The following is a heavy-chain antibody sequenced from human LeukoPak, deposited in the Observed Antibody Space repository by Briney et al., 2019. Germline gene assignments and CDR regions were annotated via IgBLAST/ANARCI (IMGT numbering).Heavy chain of an antibody. CDR2: ISSSSRTM. J-gene: IGHJ4*02. CDR3: ARENTENYDH. V-gene: IGHV3-48*01. D-gene: IGHD1/OR15-1a*01. Sequence: PGGSLRLSCAASGFTFSTYNMNWVRQAPGKGLEWVSYISSSSRTMYYADSMKGRFTISRDNAKNSLYLQMNGLRAEDTAVYYCARENTENYDHWGQGTLVTVSS. CDR1: GFTFSTYN.